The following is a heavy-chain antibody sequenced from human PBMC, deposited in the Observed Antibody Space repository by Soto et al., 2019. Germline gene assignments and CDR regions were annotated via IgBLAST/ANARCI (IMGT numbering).Heavy chain of an antibody. CDR3: ASMDYSYYYGMDV. CDR1: GHTFTNYY. J-gene: IGHJ6*02. V-gene: IGHV1-46*01. CDR2: ISPSGDGP. Sequence: ASVKVSCKASGHTFTNYYMHWVRQAPGQGLEWMGVISPSGDGPTFAQKFQGRVTMTRDTSTSTVYMELSSLRFEDTAVYYCASMDYSYYYGMDVWGQG. D-gene: IGHD3-10*01.